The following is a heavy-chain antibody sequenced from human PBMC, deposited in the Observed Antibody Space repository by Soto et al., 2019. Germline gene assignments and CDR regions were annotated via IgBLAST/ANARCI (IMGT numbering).Heavy chain of an antibody. V-gene: IGHV1-46*01. J-gene: IGHJ6*02. CDR1: GYTFTNYY. CDR3: ARVGELFYYYYGMDV. CDR2: INPSGGST. D-gene: IGHD3-10*01. Sequence: SVKVSCKASGYTFTNYYMQWGLQPAGQGLEWMGIINPSGGSTSYAQKFQGRVTMTRDTSTSTVYMELSSLRSEDTAVYYCARVGELFYYYYGMDVWGQGTTVTVSS.